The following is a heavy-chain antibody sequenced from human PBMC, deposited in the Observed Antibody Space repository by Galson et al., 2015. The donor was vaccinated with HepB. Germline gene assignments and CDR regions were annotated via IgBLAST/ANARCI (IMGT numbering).Heavy chain of an antibody. D-gene: IGHD3-10*01. J-gene: IGHJ4*02. CDR1: GYTFVDYY. Sequence: SVKVSCKASGYTFVDYYIHWVRQAPGQGLEWMGRVSPYSGDTSYAQKFQGRVTMTRDTSITTVYMALSSLRPDDTAMYYCARDVMVRGVIHCFDYWGQGTLVTVSS. CDR3: ARDVMVRGVIHCFDY. V-gene: IGHV1-2*06. CDR2: VSPYSGDT.